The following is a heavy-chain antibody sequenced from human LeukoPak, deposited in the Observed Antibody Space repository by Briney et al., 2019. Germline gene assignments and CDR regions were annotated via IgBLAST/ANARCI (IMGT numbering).Heavy chain of an antibody. CDR2: IRSDGTNK. CDR3: AKGYSFHFDY. V-gene: IGHV3-30*02. Sequence: GGSLRLSCAASGFTFNSYGMHWVCQAPGKGLEWVAFIRSDGTNKYYADSVKGRLTISRDNSKNTLYLQMNSLRPEDAAVYYCAKGYSFHFDYWGQGTLVTVSS. CDR1: GFTFNSYG. J-gene: IGHJ4*02. D-gene: IGHD5-18*01.